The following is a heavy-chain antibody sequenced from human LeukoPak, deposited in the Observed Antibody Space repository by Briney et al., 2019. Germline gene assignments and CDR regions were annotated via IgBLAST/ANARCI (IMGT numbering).Heavy chain of an antibody. D-gene: IGHD6-13*01. Sequence: SVKVSCKASGGTFSSYTISWVRQAPGQGLEWMGRIIPILGIANYAQKLQGRVTITADKSTSTAYMELSSLRSEDTAVYYCARDQGSSWSKRGLYFQHWGQGTLVTVSS. CDR3: ARDQGSSWSKRGLYFQH. V-gene: IGHV1-69*04. J-gene: IGHJ1*01. CDR1: GGTFSSYT. CDR2: IIPILGIA.